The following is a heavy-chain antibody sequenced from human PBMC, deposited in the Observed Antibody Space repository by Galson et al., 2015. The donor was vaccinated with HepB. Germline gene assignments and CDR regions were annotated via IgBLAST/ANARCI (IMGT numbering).Heavy chain of an antibody. CDR2: ISYDGSNK. Sequence: SLRLSCAASGFTFSSYAMHWVRQAPGKGLEWVAVISYDGSNKYYADPVKGRFTISRDNSKNTLYLQMNSLRAEDTAVYYCARGRGWFDPWGQGTLVTVSS. CDR3: ARGRGWFDP. J-gene: IGHJ5*02. V-gene: IGHV3-30-3*01. CDR1: GFTFSSYA.